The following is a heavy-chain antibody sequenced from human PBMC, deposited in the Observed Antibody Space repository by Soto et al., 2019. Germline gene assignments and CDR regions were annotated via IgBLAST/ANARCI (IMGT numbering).Heavy chain of an antibody. D-gene: IGHD1-26*01. CDR2: ISGSGGST. CDR3: AKIQWEPRLYRNY. CDR1: GFTFSSYA. V-gene: IGHV3-23*01. Sequence: PGVSLRLSCAASGFTFSSYAMSWVRQAPGKGLEWVSAISGSGGSTYYADSVKGRFTISRDNSKNTLYLQMNSLRAEDTAVYYCAKIQWEPRLYRNYWGQGTLVTVSS. J-gene: IGHJ4*02.